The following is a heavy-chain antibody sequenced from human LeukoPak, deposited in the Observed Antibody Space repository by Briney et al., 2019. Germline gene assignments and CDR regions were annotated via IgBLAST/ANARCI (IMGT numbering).Heavy chain of an antibody. J-gene: IGHJ4*02. V-gene: IGHV3-23*01. D-gene: IGHD5-24*01. CDR1: GFTFSSHG. CDR3: AKDDAWLQYNY. CDR2: ISGSGDTT. Sequence: GGSLRLSCAAYGFTFSSHGMNWVRQAPGKGLEWVSGISGSGDTTYYADSVKGRFTISRDNSKNTLYLQMNSLRVEDTAVFYCAKDDAWLQYNYWGQGTLVTVSS.